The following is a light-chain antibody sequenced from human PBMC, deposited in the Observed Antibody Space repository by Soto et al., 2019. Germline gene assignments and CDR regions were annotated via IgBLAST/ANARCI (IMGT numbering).Light chain of an antibody. CDR1: QGIINY. J-gene: IGKJ1*01. V-gene: IGKV1-13*02. Sequence: AIQLTQSPSSLSASVGDRVAITCRASQGIINYLAWYQQKLGQAPRLLIHGASNRASGIPARFSGSGSGTEFTLTISSLQPDDFATYYCQQYDTYWTFGQGTKVDIK. CDR3: QQYDTYWT. CDR2: GAS.